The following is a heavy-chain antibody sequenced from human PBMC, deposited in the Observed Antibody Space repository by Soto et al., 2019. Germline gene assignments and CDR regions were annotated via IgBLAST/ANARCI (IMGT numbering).Heavy chain of an antibody. J-gene: IGHJ6*02. V-gene: IGHV4-59*08. CDR2: IYYSGST. CDR3: ARHLAASYYDSSGYYSDDYYGMDV. D-gene: IGHD3-22*01. CDR1: GCSISSYY. Sequence: SETLSLTCTFSGCSISSYYWSWIRQPPGKGLEWIGYIYYSGSTNYNPSLKSRVTISVDTSKNQFSLKLSSVTAADTAVYYCARHLAASYYDSSGYYSDDYYGMDVWGQGTTVTVS.